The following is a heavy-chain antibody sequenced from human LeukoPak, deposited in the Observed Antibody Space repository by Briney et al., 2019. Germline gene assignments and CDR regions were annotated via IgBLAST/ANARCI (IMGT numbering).Heavy chain of an antibody. V-gene: IGHV3-7*04. D-gene: IGHD3-3*01. Sequence: PGGSLRLSCAASGFTFNTSWMTWVRQAPGKGLEWVANIKQDGSDKYYVDSVKGRFTISRDNAKNSLYLQMNSLRAEDTAVYYCARARKGSGYYPVGELDYWGQGTLVTVSS. J-gene: IGHJ4*02. CDR1: GFTFNTSW. CDR2: IKQDGSDK. CDR3: ARARKGSGYYPVGELDY.